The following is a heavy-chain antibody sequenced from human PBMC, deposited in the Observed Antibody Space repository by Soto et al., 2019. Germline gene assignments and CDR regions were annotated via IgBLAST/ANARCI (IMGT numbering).Heavy chain of an antibody. Sequence: ASVKVSCKASGYTFTGYYMHWVRQAPGQGLEWMGWINPNSGGTNYAQKFQGWVTMTRDTSISTAYMELSRLRSDDTAVYYCAKPRNTGSYPLKLDFDSWGQGTLVTVSS. CDR1: GYTFTGYY. J-gene: IGHJ4*02. CDR2: INPNSGGT. D-gene: IGHD1-26*01. CDR3: AKPRNTGSYPLKLDFDS. V-gene: IGHV1-2*04.